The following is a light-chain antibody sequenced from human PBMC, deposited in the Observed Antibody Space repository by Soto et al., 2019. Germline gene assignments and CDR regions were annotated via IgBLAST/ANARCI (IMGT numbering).Light chain of an antibody. Sequence: QSVLTQPPSLSGAPGQRVTISCTGSSSNIGAGYDVHWYQQLPGTAPKLLIYGNSNRPSGVPHRFYGSKSGTSASLAITGLQAEDEADYYCQSYDSSLSASVFGGGTKLTVL. V-gene: IGLV1-40*01. CDR3: QSYDSSLSASV. CDR1: SSNIGAGYD. J-gene: IGLJ3*02. CDR2: GNS.